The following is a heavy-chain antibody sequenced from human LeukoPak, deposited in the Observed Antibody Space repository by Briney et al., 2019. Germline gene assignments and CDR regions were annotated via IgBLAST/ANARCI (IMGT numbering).Heavy chain of an antibody. Sequence: GGSLRLSCAASRLTFSNYAMSGVRQVPGGGREGGSTICSRVDGTYTAHPVKSGFTISRDNSTHSLYLKMNSVRAEDTAVYYCAKGPRPDITVAHTVEKWGQGTLVTVSS. D-gene: IGHD6-19*01. CDR3: AKGPRPDITVAHTVEK. V-gene: IGHV3-23*01. CDR1: RLTFSNYA. J-gene: IGHJ4*02. CDR2: ICSRVDGT.